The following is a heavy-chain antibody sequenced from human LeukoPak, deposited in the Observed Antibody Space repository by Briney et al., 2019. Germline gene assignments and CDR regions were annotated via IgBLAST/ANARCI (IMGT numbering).Heavy chain of an antibody. D-gene: IGHD6-25*01. CDR1: GYSFSSYG. J-gene: IGHJ4*02. Sequence: ASVKVSCKASGYSFSSYGISWLRQAPGQGLEWMGWISGYNGHTNYAESLQGRVTMTTDTSTDTAYMELRSLTSDDTAVYYCARDSNLAAWGQGTLVIVSS. V-gene: IGHV1-18*01. CDR2: ISGYNGHT. CDR3: ARDSNLAA.